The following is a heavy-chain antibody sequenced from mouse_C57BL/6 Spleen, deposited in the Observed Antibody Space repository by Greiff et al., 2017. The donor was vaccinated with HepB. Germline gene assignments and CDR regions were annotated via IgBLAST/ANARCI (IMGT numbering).Heavy chain of an antibody. Sequence: EVHLVESEGGLVQPGSSMKLSCTASGFTFSDYYMAWVRQVPEKGLEWVANINYDGSSTYYLDSLKSRFIISRDTAKNILYLQMSSLTSEDTATYYGARVDYDYDGGAYYAMDYWGQGTSVTVSS. J-gene: IGHJ4*01. D-gene: IGHD2-4*01. CDR2: INYDGSST. CDR3: ARVDYDYDGGAYYAMDY. V-gene: IGHV5-16*01. CDR1: GFTFSDYY.